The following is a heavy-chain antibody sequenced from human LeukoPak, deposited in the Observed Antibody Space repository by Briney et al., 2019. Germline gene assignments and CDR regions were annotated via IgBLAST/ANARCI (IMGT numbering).Heavy chain of an antibody. J-gene: IGHJ4*02. CDR3: ARTRAYGGRPDY. Sequence: SETLSLTCTVSGGSISSYYWTWIRQPPGKGLEWIGYISYSGSTNYNPSLKSRVTISVDTSKNQFSLKLTSVTAADTAVYYCARTRAYGGRPDYWGQGTLVTVSS. CDR1: GGSISSYY. V-gene: IGHV4-59*01. CDR2: ISYSGST. D-gene: IGHD4-23*01.